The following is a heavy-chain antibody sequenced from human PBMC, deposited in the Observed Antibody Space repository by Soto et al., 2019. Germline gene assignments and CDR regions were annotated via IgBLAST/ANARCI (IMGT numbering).Heavy chain of an antibody. V-gene: IGHV3-11*01. Sequence: PGGSLRLSCAASGFTFSDHYMTWIRQAPGKGLEWVSYISGSGSTIFYADSVKGRFTISRDNAKNSLYLQMNSLRVEDTAVYYCARRGTGRWFDPWGQGTLVTVSS. CDR2: ISGSGSTI. J-gene: IGHJ5*02. CDR1: GFTFSDHY. CDR3: ARRGTGRWFDP.